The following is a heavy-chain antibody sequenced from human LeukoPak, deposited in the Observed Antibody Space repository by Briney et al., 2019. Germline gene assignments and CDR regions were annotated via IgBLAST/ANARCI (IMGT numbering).Heavy chain of an antibody. D-gene: IGHD5-18*01. CDR1: GFTFGIHA. CDR2: IAYDGNAK. CDR3: ARGGSDTAMAHDY. V-gene: IGHV3-30*04. Sequence: PGGSLRLSCAASGFTFGIHAVHWVRQAPGMGLEWVAVIAYDGNAKYYADSVKGRFTISRDNSKNTLYLQMNTLRADDTAVYFCARGGSDTAMAHDYWGQGTLVTVSS. J-gene: IGHJ4*02.